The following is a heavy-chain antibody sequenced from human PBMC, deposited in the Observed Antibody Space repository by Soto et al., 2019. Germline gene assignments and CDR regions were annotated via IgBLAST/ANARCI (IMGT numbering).Heavy chain of an antibody. Sequence: GESLKISCKVSGYSFTSYWSGWVRQMPGGGLEWMGIISPGVSDTRYSPSFQGQVTMSADRSISTAYLQWSSLKASDTSTYYCARVRGNSRLYYFDFWGQGTLVTVSS. V-gene: IGHV5-51*01. CDR3: ARVRGNSRLYYFDF. J-gene: IGHJ4*02. CDR2: ISPGVSDT. D-gene: IGHD2-21*02. CDR1: GYSFTSYW.